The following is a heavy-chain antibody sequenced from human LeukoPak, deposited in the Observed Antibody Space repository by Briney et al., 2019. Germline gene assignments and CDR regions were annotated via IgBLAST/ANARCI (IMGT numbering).Heavy chain of an antibody. V-gene: IGHV3-11*03. J-gene: IGHJ4*02. Sequence: GGSLRLSCSASVFSFSDYFMSWIRQAPGKGLEWVAYFSGSSTYTNYGDSMKGRFIVSRDNAENSQYQQINSLRAEDTAVYYCVSPGSYWSARYRDSWGQGTLVTVSS. CDR1: VFSFSDYF. CDR3: VSPGSYWSARYRDS. D-gene: IGHD1-14*01. CDR2: FSGSSTYT.